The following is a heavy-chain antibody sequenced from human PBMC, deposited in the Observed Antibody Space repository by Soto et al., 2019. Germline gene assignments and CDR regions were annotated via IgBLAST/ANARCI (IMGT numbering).Heavy chain of an antibody. V-gene: IGHV4-39*01. J-gene: IGHJ6*02. D-gene: IGHD6-13*01. CDR1: GGSISSSSYY. CDR2: IYYSGST. Sequence: SETLSLTCTVSGGSISSSSYYWGWIRQPPGKGLEWIGSIYYSGSTYYNPSLKSRVTISVDTSKNQFSRKLSSVTAADTAVYYCASLSYSSSWYYKSGYYYYGMDVWGQGTTVTVSS. CDR3: ASLSYSSSWYYKSGYYYYGMDV.